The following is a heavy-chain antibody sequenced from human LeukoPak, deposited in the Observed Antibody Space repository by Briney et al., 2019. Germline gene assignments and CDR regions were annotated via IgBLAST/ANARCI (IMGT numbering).Heavy chain of an antibody. V-gene: IGHV3-21*01. CDR1: GFTFSSYS. CDR2: ISSSSSYI. Sequence: GGSLRLSCAASGFTFSSYSMNWVRQAPGKGLEWVSSISSSSSYIYYADSVKGRFTISRDNAKNSLYLQMNSLRAEDTAVYYCARDRGIYYDSSGYGYWGQGTLVTVSS. D-gene: IGHD3-22*01. J-gene: IGHJ4*02. CDR3: ARDRGIYYDSSGYGY.